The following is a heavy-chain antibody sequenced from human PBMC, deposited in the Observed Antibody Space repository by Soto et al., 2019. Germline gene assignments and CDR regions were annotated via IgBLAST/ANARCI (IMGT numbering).Heavy chain of an antibody. CDR2: INHSGST. Sequence: SETLSLTCTVSGGSISSSTYYWGWIRQPPGKGLEWIGSINHSGSTFYNPSLKSRVTISVDTSKNQFSLKLSSVTAADTAVYYCARDSRIDSSGWSFDYWGQGTLVTVSS. J-gene: IGHJ4*02. CDR3: ARDSRIDSSGWSFDY. CDR1: GGSISSSTYY. D-gene: IGHD6-19*01. V-gene: IGHV4-39*07.